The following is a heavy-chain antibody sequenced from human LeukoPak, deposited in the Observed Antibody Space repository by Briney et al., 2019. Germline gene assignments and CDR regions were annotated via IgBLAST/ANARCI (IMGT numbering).Heavy chain of an antibody. J-gene: IGHJ4*02. CDR3: ARDRPNGAGDY. V-gene: IGHV3-74*01. Sequence: GGSLRLSCAASGFXFSSYWMHWVRQAPGKGLVWVSSINYDGTITNYADSVKGRFTISRDNAANTLYLQMNSLRAEDTAVYYCARDRPNGAGDYWGQGTLVTVSS. D-gene: IGHD3-10*01. CDR2: INYDGTIT. CDR1: GFXFSSYW.